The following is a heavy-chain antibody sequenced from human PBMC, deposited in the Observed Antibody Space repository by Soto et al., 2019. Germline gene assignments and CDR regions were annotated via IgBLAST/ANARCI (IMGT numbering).Heavy chain of an antibody. CDR2: LSSSGGST. V-gene: IGHV3-23*01. CDR3: AKGHRNESTSCYIDY. D-gene: IGHD2-2*01. J-gene: IGHJ4*02. Sequence: GGSLRLSCAASGFTFNNYPMSWVRQAPGKGLEWVSALSSSGGSTYYADSMKGRFTITRDNSKNTLYLQMNSLRADDTAIYYCAKGHRNESTSCYIDYWGQGTLVTVSS. CDR1: GFTFNNYP.